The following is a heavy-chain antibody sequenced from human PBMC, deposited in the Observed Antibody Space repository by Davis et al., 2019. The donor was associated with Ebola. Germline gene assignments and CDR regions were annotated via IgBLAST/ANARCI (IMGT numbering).Heavy chain of an antibody. CDR3: ARRSREYGWFDP. V-gene: IGHV4-59*08. J-gene: IGHJ5*02. CDR2: LHYSGST. D-gene: IGHD4-17*01. Sequence: SETLSLTCTVSGGSITTYYWGWIRQSPGKGLEWIGYLHYSGSTNYNPSLKSRVTTSVDTSNNQFSLKLSSVTAADTAVYYCARRSREYGWFDPWGQGTVVTVSS. CDR1: GGSITTYY.